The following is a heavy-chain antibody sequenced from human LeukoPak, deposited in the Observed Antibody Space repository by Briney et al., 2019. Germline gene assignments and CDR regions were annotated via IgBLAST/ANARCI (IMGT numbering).Heavy chain of an antibody. J-gene: IGHJ4*02. CDR1: GGSFSGYY. CDR3: ARERYYDSSGYYYFFDY. D-gene: IGHD3-22*01. V-gene: IGHV4-34*01. Sequence: PSETLSLTCAVYGGSFSGYYWSWIRQPPGKGLEWIGEINHSGSTNYNPSLKSRVTISVDTSKNQFSLKLSSVTAADTAVYYCARERYYDSSGYYYFFDYWGQGTLVTVSS. CDR2: INHSGST.